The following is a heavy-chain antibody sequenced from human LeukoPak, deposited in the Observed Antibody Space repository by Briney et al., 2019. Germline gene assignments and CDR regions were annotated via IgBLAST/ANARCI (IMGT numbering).Heavy chain of an antibody. CDR1: GFTFDGYA. CDR2: ITGDGRNT. CDR3: AKPRGSGWFPFDY. V-gene: IGHV3-43*02. D-gene: IGHD6-19*01. J-gene: IGHJ4*02. Sequence: PGGSLRLSCAASGFTFDGYAMDWVRQAPGKGLEWVSLITGDGRNTYYADSVEGRFTISRDNSKNSLYLQMNSLRIEDTAFYYCAKPRGSGWFPFDYWGQGTLVTVSS.